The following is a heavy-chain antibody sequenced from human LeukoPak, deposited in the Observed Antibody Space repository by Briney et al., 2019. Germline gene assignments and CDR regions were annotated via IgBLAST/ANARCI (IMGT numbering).Heavy chain of an antibody. D-gene: IGHD5-24*01. CDR1: GFTFSSFG. Sequence: GGSLTLSCAASGFTFSSFGMHWVRQAPGKGLEWVAVIWYDASDRYYADSVKGRFTISRDNSKSTLFLQMNSLRDDDTAVYYCVRGVGVSRFNYFDPWGQGTLVVVSP. V-gene: IGHV3-33*01. CDR3: VRGVGVSRFNYFDP. J-gene: IGHJ5*02. CDR2: IWYDASDR.